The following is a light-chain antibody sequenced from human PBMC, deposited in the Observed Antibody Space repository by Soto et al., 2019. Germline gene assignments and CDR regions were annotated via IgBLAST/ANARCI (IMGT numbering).Light chain of an antibody. J-gene: IGKJ5*01. CDR2: GAS. CDR3: QQCGSSST. CDR1: QSISSNY. V-gene: IGKV3-20*01. Sequence: IVLTQSKGTLSLSPGERATLSCRASQSISSNYLAWYQQKPGQAPSLLIDGASNRATAIPDRFSGSGSGTDFTLTISRLEPEDFAVYYCQQCGSSSTFGQGTRLEIK.